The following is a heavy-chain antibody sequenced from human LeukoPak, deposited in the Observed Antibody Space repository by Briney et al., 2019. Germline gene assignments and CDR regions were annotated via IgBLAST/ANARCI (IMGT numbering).Heavy chain of an antibody. CDR3: ARGGNTKWELPTIDY. V-gene: IGHV4-38-2*02. Sequence: PSETLSLTCTVSGYSISSGYYWGWIRQPPGKGLEWIGSIYHTGSTHYNPSLKSRVTISVDTSKNQFSLKLSSVTAADTAVYYCARGGNTKWELPTIDYWGQGTLVTVSS. J-gene: IGHJ4*02. CDR1: GYSISSGYY. CDR2: IYHTGST. D-gene: IGHD1-26*01.